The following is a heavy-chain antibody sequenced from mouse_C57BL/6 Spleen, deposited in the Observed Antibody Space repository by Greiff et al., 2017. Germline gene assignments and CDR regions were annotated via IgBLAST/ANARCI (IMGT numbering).Heavy chain of an antibody. Sequence: VKLMESGPELVKPGASVKLSCKASGYTFTSYDINWVKQRPGQGLEWIGLIYPRDGSTKYNEKFKGKATLTVDTSSSTAYMELHSLTSEDSAVYFCARSDGTDYAMDYWGQGTSVTVSS. V-gene: IGHV1-85*01. CDR3: ARSDGTDYAMDY. CDR2: IYPRDGST. J-gene: IGHJ4*01. D-gene: IGHD3-3*01. CDR1: GYTFTSYD.